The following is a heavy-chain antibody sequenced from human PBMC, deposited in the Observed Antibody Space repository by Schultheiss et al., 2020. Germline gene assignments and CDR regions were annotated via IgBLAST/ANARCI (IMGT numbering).Heavy chain of an antibody. V-gene: IGHV4-61*08. Sequence: SETLSLTCTVSGYSISSGGYYWSWIRQHPGKGLEWIGYIYYSGSTNYNPSLKSRVTISVDTSKNQFSLKLSSVTAADTAVYYCARGRDGWLRNYYYGMDVWGQGTTVTVSS. J-gene: IGHJ6*02. CDR1: GYSISSGGYY. CDR3: ARGRDGWLRNYYYGMDV. D-gene: IGHD5-12*01. CDR2: IYYSGST.